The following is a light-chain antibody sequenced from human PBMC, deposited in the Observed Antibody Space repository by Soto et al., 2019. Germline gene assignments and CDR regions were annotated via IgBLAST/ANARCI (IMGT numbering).Light chain of an antibody. CDR1: TSNIGSNY. J-gene: IGLJ2*01. CDR3: AAWDDNLRGYGV. Sequence: QPVLTQPPSASGTPGQRVTISCSGSTSNIGSNYVYWYQHLPGTAPKLLIYTDNQRPSGVPDRFSGSKSGTSASLAISGLRYEDEADYFCAAWDDNLRGYGVVGGGTKVTVL. CDR2: TDN. V-gene: IGLV1-47*02.